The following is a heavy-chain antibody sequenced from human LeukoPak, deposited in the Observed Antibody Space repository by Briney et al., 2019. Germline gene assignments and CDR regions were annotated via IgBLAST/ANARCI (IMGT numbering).Heavy chain of an antibody. J-gene: IGHJ4*02. V-gene: IGHV4-61*02. CDR3: ARVGWGSAMVTFIDY. Sequence: PSETLSLTCTVSRGSISSGNYYWSWIRQPAGKGLEWIGRFHTRGSTNYNPSLKSRVIISVDTSKNQFSLKLNSVTAADTAVYYCARVGWGSAMVTFIDYWGQGTLVTVSS. CDR1: RGSISSGNYY. CDR2: FHTRGST. D-gene: IGHD5-18*01.